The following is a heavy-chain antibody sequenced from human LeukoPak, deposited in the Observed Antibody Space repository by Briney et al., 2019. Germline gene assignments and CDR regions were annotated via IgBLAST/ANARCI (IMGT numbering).Heavy chain of an antibody. D-gene: IGHD5-18*01. Sequence: ASVKVSCKASGYTFTSYDINWVRQAPGQGLEWMGWINPNSGGTNYAQKFQGRVTMTRDTSISTAYMELSRLRSDDTAVYYCARVRNSYGPRSLDYWGQGTLVTVSS. CDR1: GYTFTSYD. V-gene: IGHV1-2*02. J-gene: IGHJ4*02. CDR2: INPNSGGT. CDR3: ARVRNSYGPRSLDY.